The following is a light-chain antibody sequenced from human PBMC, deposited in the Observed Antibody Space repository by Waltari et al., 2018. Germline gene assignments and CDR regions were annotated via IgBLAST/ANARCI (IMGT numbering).Light chain of an antibody. CDR1: RNVSRY. V-gene: IGKV3-11*01. Sequence: DILLTQSSGTLSLSPGERATLSCRASRNVSRYLAWYQQNPGQPPRLLIYDASTRAAGIPARFSGSGSGTDFTLTINSLQPEDFAVYYCQQRGFWPLTFGGGTKVESK. J-gene: IGKJ4*01. CDR2: DAS. CDR3: QQRGFWPLT.